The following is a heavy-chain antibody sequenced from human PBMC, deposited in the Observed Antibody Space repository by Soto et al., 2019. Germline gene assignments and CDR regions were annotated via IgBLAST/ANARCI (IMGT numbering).Heavy chain of an antibody. CDR2: ISSSGSTI. CDR3: ARFVPAVLVGNYYGIDV. CDR1: GFTFSSYE. Sequence: EVQLVESGGGLVQPGGSLRLSCAASGFTFSSYEMNWVRQAPGKGLEWVSYISSSGSTIYYADSVKGRFTISRDNAKNSLYLQMNSLRAEDTAVYYCARFVPAVLVGNYYGIDVWGQGTTVTVSS. V-gene: IGHV3-48*03. J-gene: IGHJ6*02. D-gene: IGHD2-8*02.